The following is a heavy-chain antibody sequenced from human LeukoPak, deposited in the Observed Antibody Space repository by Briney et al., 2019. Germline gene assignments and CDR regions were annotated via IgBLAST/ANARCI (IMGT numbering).Heavy chain of an antibody. D-gene: IGHD5-12*01. CDR2: INHSGST. V-gene: IGHV4-34*01. Sequence: PSETLSLTCAVYGGSFSGYYWSWIRQPPGKGLEWIGEINHSGSTNYNPSLKSRVTISVDTSKNQFSLKLSSVTAADTAVYYCARRGGCSGYDFRSRRNWFDPWGQGTLVTVSS. J-gene: IGHJ5*02. CDR3: ARRGGCSGYDFRSRRNWFDP. CDR1: GGSFSGYY.